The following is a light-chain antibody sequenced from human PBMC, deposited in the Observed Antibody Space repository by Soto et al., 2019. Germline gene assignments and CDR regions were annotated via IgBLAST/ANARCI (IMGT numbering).Light chain of an antibody. J-gene: IGLJ2*01. V-gene: IGLV2-14*01. Sequence: QSALTQPASVSGSPGQSITISCTGTSNDVGGYNYVSWYQQPPGKAPKLLIYEVRNRPSGISYRFSGSKSGTTASLTISSLLPEDEADYYCSTYTSRSTLVFGGGTKLTVL. CDR3: STYTSRSTLV. CDR1: SNDVGGYNY. CDR2: EVR.